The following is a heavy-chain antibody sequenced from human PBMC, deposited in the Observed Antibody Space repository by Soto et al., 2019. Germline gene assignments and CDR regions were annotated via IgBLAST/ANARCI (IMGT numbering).Heavy chain of an antibody. Sequence: ASETLSLTCTVSGGSISSGGYYWSWIRQHPGKGLEWIGYIYYSGSTYYNPSLKSRVTISVDTSKNQFSLKLSSVTAADTAVYYCASSKAAVFDYWGQGTLVTVSS. D-gene: IGHD6-25*01. CDR3: ASSKAAVFDY. V-gene: IGHV4-31*03. CDR1: GGSISSGGYY. J-gene: IGHJ4*02. CDR2: IYYSGST.